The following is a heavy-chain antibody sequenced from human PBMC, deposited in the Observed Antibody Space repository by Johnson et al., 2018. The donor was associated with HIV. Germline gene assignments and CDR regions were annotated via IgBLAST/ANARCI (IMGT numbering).Heavy chain of an antibody. CDR1: GFTFSSYA. CDR3: AKVNRMEQWLAGGGAFDI. Sequence: QVQLVESGGGVVQPGRSLRLSCAASGFTFSSYAMHWVLQAPGKGLEWVAVISYDGSNKYYADSVKGRFTISRDNSKNTLYLQMNSLRAEDTAVYYCAKVNRMEQWLAGGGAFDIWGQGTMVTVSS. CDR2: ISYDGSNK. J-gene: IGHJ3*02. V-gene: IGHV3-30*01. D-gene: IGHD6-19*01.